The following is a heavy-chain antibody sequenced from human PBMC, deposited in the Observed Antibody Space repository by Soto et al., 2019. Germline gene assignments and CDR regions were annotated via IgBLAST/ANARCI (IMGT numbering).Heavy chain of an antibody. CDR3: ARGNHRWLQLWYFDL. CDR1: GGTFSNYP. D-gene: IGHD5-12*01. V-gene: IGHV1-69*12. CDR2: IIPIFGTV. J-gene: IGHJ2*01. Sequence: QVQLVQSGAEVKKPGSSVKVSCKASGGTFSNYPISCVRQAPGQGLEWMGGIIPIFGTVNYAQTFQGRVTITADESTSTAYMELLSLRSEDTAVYYCARGNHRWLQLWYFDLWGRGTLVTVSS.